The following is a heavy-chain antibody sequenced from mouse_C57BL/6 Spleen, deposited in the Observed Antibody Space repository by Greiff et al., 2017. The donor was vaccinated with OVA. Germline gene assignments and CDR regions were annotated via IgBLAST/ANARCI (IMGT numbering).Heavy chain of an antibody. CDR3: TDYTARVGGYFGV. D-gene: IGHD1-1*01. CDR2: IYPENGDT. V-gene: IGHV14-4*01. CDR1: GFNINGYY. Sequence: EVQLQQSGAELVRPGASVKFSCTASGFNINGYYIHWVKQRPEQGLEWIGWIYPENGDTEYASKFQGKATITADTSSNTAYLQLSSLTSEDTAVYYGTDYTARVGGYFGVWGTGTTVTVSS. J-gene: IGHJ1*03.